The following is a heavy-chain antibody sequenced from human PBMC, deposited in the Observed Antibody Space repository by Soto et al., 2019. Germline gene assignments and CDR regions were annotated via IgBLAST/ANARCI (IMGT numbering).Heavy chain of an antibody. CDR3: ATDLSSTTVTTGYFQH. CDR2: FDPEDGET. Sequence: ASVKVSCKGSGYTLTELSMHWVRQAPGKGLEWMGGFDPEDGETIYAQKFQGRVTMTEDTSTDTAYMELSSLRSEDTAVYYCATDLSSTTVTTGYFQHCGQGTLVTVSS. CDR1: GYTLTELS. J-gene: IGHJ1*01. V-gene: IGHV1-24*01. D-gene: IGHD4-4*01.